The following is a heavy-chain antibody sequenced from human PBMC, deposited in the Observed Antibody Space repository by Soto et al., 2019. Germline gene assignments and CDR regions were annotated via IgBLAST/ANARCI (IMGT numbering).Heavy chain of an antibody. Sequence: QVQLLQSGSEVKKPGSSVKVSCRASGGSLSSYPVTWVRQAPGQGLEWMGRIIPIVGLTNYAQKFQGRVTINADKSTSTAYMELSSLRSDDTAVYYCARPTGEHDAGGTYMDVWGKGTTVIVSS. CDR1: GGSLSSYP. J-gene: IGHJ6*03. D-gene: IGHD2-8*02. V-gene: IGHV1-69*02. CDR3: ARPTGEHDAGGTYMDV. CDR2: IIPIVGLT.